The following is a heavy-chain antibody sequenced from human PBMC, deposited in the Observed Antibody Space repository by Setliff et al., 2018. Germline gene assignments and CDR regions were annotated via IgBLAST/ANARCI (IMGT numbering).Heavy chain of an antibody. CDR3: ATGAWGDL. D-gene: IGHD2-21*02. CDR2: INEDGTDR. V-gene: IGHV3-7*01. J-gene: IGHJ4*01. CDR1: EFAFSSSW. Sequence: PGGSLRLSCAVSEFAFSSSWMTWVRQAPGKGLEWVANINEDGTDRKYVDSVKGRFTISRDNAKNSVYLQMSSLRVEDSAVYYGATGAWGDLWGQGTLVTVSS.